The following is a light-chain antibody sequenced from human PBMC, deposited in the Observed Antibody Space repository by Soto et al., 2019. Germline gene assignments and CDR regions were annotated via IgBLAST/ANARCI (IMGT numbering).Light chain of an antibody. CDR2: GAS. J-gene: IGKJ1*01. CDR1: QSVTRNQ. V-gene: IGKV3-20*01. Sequence: EIVFTQSPATLSLSPGERATLSCRASQSVTRNQLAWFQQKPGQAPRLLIYGASGRATGIPDRFSGSGSGTDFTLTISRLEPEDFAVYYCQQYGGLPRTLGQGTKVDIK. CDR3: QQYGGLPRT.